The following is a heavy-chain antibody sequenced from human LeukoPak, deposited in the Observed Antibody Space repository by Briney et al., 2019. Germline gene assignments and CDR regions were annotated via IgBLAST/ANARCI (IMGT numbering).Heavy chain of an antibody. CDR2: IRYDGSNK. Sequence: GGSLRLSCAASGFTFSSYGMHWVRQAPGKGLEWVAFIRYDGSNKYYADSVKGRVTISRDNSKNTLYLQMNSLRAEDTAVYYCANVGQLLYAYWGQGTLVTVSS. CDR1: GFTFSSYG. CDR3: ANVGQLLYAY. V-gene: IGHV3-30*02. D-gene: IGHD2-2*02. J-gene: IGHJ4*02.